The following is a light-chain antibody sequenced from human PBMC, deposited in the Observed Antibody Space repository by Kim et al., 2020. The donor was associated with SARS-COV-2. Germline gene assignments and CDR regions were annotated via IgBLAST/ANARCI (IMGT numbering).Light chain of an antibody. CDR1: RSNIGNNY. CDR2: DNN. J-gene: IGLJ2*01. Sequence: GQKVTISYAGSRSNIGNNYVSWYQQLPGTAPKLLIYDNNKRPSGIPDRFSGSKSGTSATLGITGLQTGDEADYYCGTWDSSLSAGEFGGGTQLTVL. CDR3: GTWDSSLSAGE. V-gene: IGLV1-51*01.